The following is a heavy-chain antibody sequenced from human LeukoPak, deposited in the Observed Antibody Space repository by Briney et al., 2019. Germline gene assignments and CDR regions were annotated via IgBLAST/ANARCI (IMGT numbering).Heavy chain of an antibody. Sequence: GGSLRLSCAASGFTFSSYWMNWVRQAPGKGLEWVANIKQDGSEKYYVDSVKGRFTISRGNAKNSLYLQMNSLRAEDTAVYYCARDDCSSISCYHNWFDPWGQGTLVTVSS. CDR2: IKQDGSEK. CDR1: GFTFSSYW. V-gene: IGHV3-7*01. J-gene: IGHJ5*02. CDR3: ARDDCSSISCYHNWFDP. D-gene: IGHD2-2*01.